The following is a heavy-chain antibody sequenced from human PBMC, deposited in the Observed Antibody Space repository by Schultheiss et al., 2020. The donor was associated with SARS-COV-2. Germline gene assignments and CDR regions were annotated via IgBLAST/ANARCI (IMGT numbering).Heavy chain of an antibody. V-gene: IGHV4-39*01. CDR3: ARQTAQYAILTGWIKVFDY. CDR1: GGSISNSYYY. Sequence: SETLSLTCTVSGGSISNSYYYWGWIRQPPGKGLEWIGTIYYSGTTYYNPSLESRVTMSVDTSKNQFSLKLPSVTAADTAVYYCARQTAQYAILTGWIKVFDYWGPGTLVTVSS. CDR2: IYYSGTT. D-gene: IGHD3-9*01. J-gene: IGHJ4*02.